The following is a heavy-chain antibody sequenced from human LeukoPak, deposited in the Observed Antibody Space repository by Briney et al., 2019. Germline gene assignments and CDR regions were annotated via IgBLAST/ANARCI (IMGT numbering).Heavy chain of an antibody. J-gene: IGHJ6*03. CDR3: ARDRSTMVRGVLYYYYMDV. Sequence: SETLSLTCTVSGGSISSYYWSWIRQLPGKGLEWIGYIYYSGSTNYNPSLKSRVTISVDTSKNQFSLKLSSVTAADTAVYYCARDRSTMVRGVLYYYYMDVWGKGTTVAVSS. CDR2: IYYSGST. D-gene: IGHD3-10*01. CDR1: GGSISSYY. V-gene: IGHV4-59*01.